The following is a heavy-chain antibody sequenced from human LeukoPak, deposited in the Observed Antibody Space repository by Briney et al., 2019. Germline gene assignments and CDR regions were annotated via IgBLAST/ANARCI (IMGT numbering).Heavy chain of an antibody. Sequence: PSETLSLTCTVSGGSTSSYYWSWIRQPPGKGLEWIGYIYFIGTTRYNPSLESRVTVSLDTSKNQFSLKLTSVTAADTAVYYCARELGWGSAGSWYFDLWGRGTLVTVSS. CDR3: ARELGWGSAGSWYFDL. CDR1: GGSTSSYY. J-gene: IGHJ2*01. V-gene: IGHV4-59*12. CDR2: IYFIGTT. D-gene: IGHD7-27*01.